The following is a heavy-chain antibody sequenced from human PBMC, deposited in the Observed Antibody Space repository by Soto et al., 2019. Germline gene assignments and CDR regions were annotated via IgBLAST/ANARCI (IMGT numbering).Heavy chain of an antibody. CDR2: IYYSGTT. D-gene: IGHD2-15*01. Sequence: QLQLQESGPGLVKPSETLSLTCTVSGGSISNYSYYWGWVRQPPGKGLAWIGSIYYSGTTYYNPSLKSLVTISVDMSKIQLALKVNSVTAADTDVYYSARISCSGGSCTHLDVWGHGTLVTVSS. V-gene: IGHV4-39*01. CDR1: GGSISNYSYY. J-gene: IGHJ4*01. CDR3: ARISCSGGSCTHLDV.